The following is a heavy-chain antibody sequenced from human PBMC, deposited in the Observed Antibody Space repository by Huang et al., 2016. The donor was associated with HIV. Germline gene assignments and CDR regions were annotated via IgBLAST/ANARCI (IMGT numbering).Heavy chain of an antibody. V-gene: IGHV3-30*04. D-gene: IGHD3-22*01. J-gene: IGHJ4*02. Sequence: QVQLVESGGGVVQPGRSLRLSCAASGFTFTNYAMHWVRQAPGKGLEVGTLISYTGSNIYYTESVKGRFSISRDNSKSTMFLHMNRLRFEDTAVYYCARGRDGRSGFYFGDFDNWGQGILVTVSS. CDR3: ARGRDGRSGFYFGDFDN. CDR1: GFTFTNYA. CDR2: ISYTGSNI.